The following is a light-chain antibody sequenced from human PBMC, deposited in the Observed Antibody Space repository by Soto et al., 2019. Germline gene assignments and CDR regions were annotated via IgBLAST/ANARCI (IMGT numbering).Light chain of an antibody. CDR1: SSDVGDYNY. CDR3: SSYAGTNYYV. CDR2: EVS. J-gene: IGLJ1*01. Sequence: QSALTQPPSASGSPGQSVTISCTGTSSDVGDYNYVSWYQQHPGKAPKLVIYEVSKRPSGVPDRFSGSKSGNTASLTVSGLQAEDEADYYCSSYAGTNYYVFGTGTKLTVL. V-gene: IGLV2-8*01.